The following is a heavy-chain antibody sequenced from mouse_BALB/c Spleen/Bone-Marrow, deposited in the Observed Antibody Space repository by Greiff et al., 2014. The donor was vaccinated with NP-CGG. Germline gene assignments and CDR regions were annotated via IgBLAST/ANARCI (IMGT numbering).Heavy chain of an antibody. V-gene: IGHV5-4*02. Sequence: EVKVVESGGGLVKPGGSLKLSCAASGFTFSDFYVYWVRQTPEKRLEWVATISYGGSYIYYPDSVKGRFTISRDDAKNNLYLQMSSLKSEDTAMYYCARDRGVQAYAMDYWGQGTSVTVSS. D-gene: IGHD2-14*01. CDR1: GFTFSDFY. CDR2: ISYGGSYI. J-gene: IGHJ4*01. CDR3: ARDRGVQAYAMDY.